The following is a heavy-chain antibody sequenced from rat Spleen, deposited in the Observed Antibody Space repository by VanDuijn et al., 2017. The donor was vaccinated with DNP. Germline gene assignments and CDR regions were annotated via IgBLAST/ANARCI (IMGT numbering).Heavy chain of an antibody. CDR2: IRNTGGT. J-gene: IGHJ3*01. Sequence: QVQLKESGPGLVQPSQTLSLTCTVAGFSLTSYNVHWIRQPPGKGLEWSGVIRNTGGTRYNSPLKSRLSISKDTSKSQFFLKMNSLQTEDTGTYYCARGHWEADWFAYWGQGTLVTVSS. V-gene: IGHV2-41*01. CDR1: GFSLTSYN. CDR3: ARGHWEADWFAY. D-gene: IGHD5-1*01.